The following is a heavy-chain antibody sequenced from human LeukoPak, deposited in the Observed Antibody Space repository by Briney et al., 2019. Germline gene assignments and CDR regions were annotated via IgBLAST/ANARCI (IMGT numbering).Heavy chain of an antibody. Sequence: KPSETLTLTCTVSGGSVSSGSYYWSWIRQPPGKGLEWIGYIYYSGSTNYNPSLKSRVTISVDTSKNQFSLKLSSVTAADTAVYYCAREVVYGGPNFDYWGQGTLVTVSS. CDR1: GGSVSSGSYY. J-gene: IGHJ4*02. CDR3: AREVVYGGPNFDY. D-gene: IGHD4-23*01. CDR2: IYYSGST. V-gene: IGHV4-61*01.